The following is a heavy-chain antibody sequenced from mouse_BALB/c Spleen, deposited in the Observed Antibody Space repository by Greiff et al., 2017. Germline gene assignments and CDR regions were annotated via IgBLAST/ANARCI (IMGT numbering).Heavy chain of an antibody. J-gene: IGHJ2*01. CDR2: IDPSDNDT. V-gene: IGHV1-69*02. Sequence: VQLQQLGAELVKPGAPVKLSCKASGYTFTGYWMNWVKQRPGRGLEWIGRIDPSDNDTHYKQKFKDKATLTVDKSSSTAYMQPSSLTSEDSAVSYCANAYYGNYRFDYWGQGTTLTVSS. D-gene: IGHD2-10*01. CDR1: GYTFTGYW. CDR3: ANAYYGNYRFDY.